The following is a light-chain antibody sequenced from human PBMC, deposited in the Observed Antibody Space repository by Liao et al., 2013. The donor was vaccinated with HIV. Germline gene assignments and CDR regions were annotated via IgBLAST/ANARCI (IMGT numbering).Light chain of an antibody. J-gene: IGLJ1*01. CDR3: QVWDSDTYQYV. CDR1: DIADKT. V-gene: IGLV3-21*02. CDR2: YDG. Sequence: SYVLTQAPSVSVAPGQTARLTCEGDDIADKTVHWYQQKPGQAPVLVVYYDGARPAGIPDRFSGSSSGNTATLTITRAEAGDEADYFCQVWDSDTYQYVFGTGTKVTVL.